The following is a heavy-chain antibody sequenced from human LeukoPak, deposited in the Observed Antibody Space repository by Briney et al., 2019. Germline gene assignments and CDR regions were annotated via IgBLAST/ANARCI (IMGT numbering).Heavy chain of an antibody. CDR3: ARGLRVTVATDYYYYGMDV. CDR1: GGSFSGYY. Sequence: PSETLSLTCAVYGGSFSGYYWSWIRHPPGKGLEWIGDINHSGSTNYNPSLKSRVTISVDTSKNQFSLKLSSVTAADTAVYYCARGLRVTVATDYYYYGMDVWGQGTTVTVSS. J-gene: IGHJ6*02. V-gene: IGHV4-34*01. CDR2: INHSGST. D-gene: IGHD4-23*01.